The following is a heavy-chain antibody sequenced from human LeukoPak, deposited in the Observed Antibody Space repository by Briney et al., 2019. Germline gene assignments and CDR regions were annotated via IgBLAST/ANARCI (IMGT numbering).Heavy chain of an antibody. Sequence: SGTLSLTCGVSGGSISSSNWWTWVRQPPGKGLEWIGYIYYTGSTNYNPSLKSRVTISVDTSKNQFSLKLSSVTAADTAVYYCARYLAAGYFDLWGRGTLVTVSS. CDR2: IYYTGST. D-gene: IGHD6-25*01. J-gene: IGHJ2*01. CDR1: GGSISSSNW. CDR3: ARYLAAGYFDL. V-gene: IGHV4-4*02.